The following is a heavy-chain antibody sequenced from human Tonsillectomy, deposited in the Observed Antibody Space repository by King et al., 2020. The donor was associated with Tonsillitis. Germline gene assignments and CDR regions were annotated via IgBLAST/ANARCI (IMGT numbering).Heavy chain of an antibody. J-gene: IGHJ4*02. V-gene: IGHV3-21*01. CDR2: ISISSSYI. Sequence: VQLVESGGGLDKPGGSLRLSCAASGFTFSSYSMNWVRQAPGKGLEWVSSISISSSYIYYADSVKGRFTISRDNAKNSLYLQMNSLRAEDTAVYYCARAPKYYYDSSGYYRYDFDYWGQGTLVTVSS. CDR3: ARAPKYYYDSSGYYRYDFDY. CDR1: GFTFSSYS. D-gene: IGHD3-22*01.